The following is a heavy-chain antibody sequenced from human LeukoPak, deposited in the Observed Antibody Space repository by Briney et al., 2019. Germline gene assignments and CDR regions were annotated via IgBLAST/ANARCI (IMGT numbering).Heavy chain of an antibody. CDR1: GYTFTSYG. D-gene: IGHD3-10*01. J-gene: IGHJ3*02. CDR3: ARTTYRSSDAFDI. CDR2: ISTYNGNT. Sequence: ASVKVSCKASGYTFTSYGISWVRQAPGQGLECMGWISTYNGNTYYAQKVQGRVTMTTDTSTSTAYMELRSLRSGDTAVYYCARTTYRSSDAFDIWGQGTMVTVSS. V-gene: IGHV1-18*01.